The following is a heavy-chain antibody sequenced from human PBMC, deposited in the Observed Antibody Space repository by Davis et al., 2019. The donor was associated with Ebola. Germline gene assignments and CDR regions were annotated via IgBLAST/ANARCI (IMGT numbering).Heavy chain of an antibody. CDR1: GYTFTSYG. CDR3: AGSITKIGRRYGWLDP. CDR2: ISAYNGNT. D-gene: IGHD3-10*02. V-gene: IGHV1-18*01. J-gene: IGHJ5*02. Sequence: ASVKVSCKASGYTFTSYGISWVRQAPGQGLEWMGWISAYNGNTNYAQKLQGRVTMTTDTSTSTAYMELRSLRSDGTAVDYWAGSITKIGRRYGWLDPWGQGTLVNVSS.